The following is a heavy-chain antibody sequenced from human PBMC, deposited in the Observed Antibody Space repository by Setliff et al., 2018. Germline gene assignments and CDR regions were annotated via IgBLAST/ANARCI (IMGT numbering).Heavy chain of an antibody. CDR1: GGAVSGFY. D-gene: IGHD3-22*01. CDR2: ISHNGRV. J-gene: IGHJ4*02. Sequence: SETLSLTCDIKGGAVSGFYWSWIRQTPGKDLEWIGEISHNGRVSSSPSLKSRVTISVDRAKNHFSLKLTSVTAADTAMYYCARSRYYDSSGNNYGAMGYWGQGTLVTVSS. V-gene: IGHV4-34*01. CDR3: ARSRYYDSSGNNYGAMGY.